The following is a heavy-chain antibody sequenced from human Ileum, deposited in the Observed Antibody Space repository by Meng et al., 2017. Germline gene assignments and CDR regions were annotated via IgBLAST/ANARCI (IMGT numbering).Heavy chain of an antibody. D-gene: IGHD3-10*01. CDR1: GDSIGNSKC. CDR3: ERARIRELGLFDS. CDR2: ICNSGKT. Sequence: HRQEAGPVLVQPSGPLPLACAVAGDSIGNSKCWSWLRQPPGKGLEWIGEICNSGKTVYSPSLKSRVRISLEKSNNQFSQTLNSVTAAETAMYYCERARIRELGLFDSWGQGTLVTVSS. J-gene: IGHJ4*02. V-gene: IGHV4-4*02.